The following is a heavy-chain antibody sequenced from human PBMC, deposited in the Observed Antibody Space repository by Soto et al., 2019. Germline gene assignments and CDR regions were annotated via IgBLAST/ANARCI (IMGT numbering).Heavy chain of an antibody. CDR2: IYYSGST. J-gene: IGHJ5*02. CDR3: ARWRDDLGWFDP. Sequence: SETLSLTCTVSGDSISSGANYWSWIRQPPGKGLEWIGYIYYSGSTYYNPSLKSRVTISVDRSKNQFSLKLSSVTAADTAVYYCARWRDDLGWFDPWGQGTLVTVSS. CDR1: GDSISSGANY. D-gene: IGHD3-3*01. V-gene: IGHV4-30-4*01.